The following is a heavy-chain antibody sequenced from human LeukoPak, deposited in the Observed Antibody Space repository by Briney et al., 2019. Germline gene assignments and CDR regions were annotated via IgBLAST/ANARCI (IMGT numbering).Heavy chain of an antibody. V-gene: IGHV4-59*11. Sequence: SETLSLTCTVSIDSISALYWGWGRQPPGERGEIIVYIFYSATTNFNPSLNSRVTLSVDTSKNQFSLRLNSVTAADTAVYYCARGGSAAKYYFDSWGQGTLVTVSS. J-gene: IGHJ4*02. CDR3: ARGGSAAKYYFDS. CDR2: IFYSATT. CDR1: IDSISALY. D-gene: IGHD6-13*01.